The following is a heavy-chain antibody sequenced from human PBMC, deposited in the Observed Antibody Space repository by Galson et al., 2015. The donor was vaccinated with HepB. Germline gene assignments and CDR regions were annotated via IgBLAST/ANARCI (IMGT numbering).Heavy chain of an antibody. J-gene: IGHJ4*02. Sequence: ETLSLTCTVSGGSISSSSYYWGWIRQPPGKGLEWIGSIYYSGSTYYNPSLKSRVTISVDTSKNQFSLKLSSVTAADTAVYYCARGVMGFGELFPGYYFDYWGQGTLVTVSS. CDR1: GGSISSSSYY. CDR3: ARGVMGFGELFPGYYFDY. D-gene: IGHD3-10*01. V-gene: IGHV4-39*07. CDR2: IYYSGST.